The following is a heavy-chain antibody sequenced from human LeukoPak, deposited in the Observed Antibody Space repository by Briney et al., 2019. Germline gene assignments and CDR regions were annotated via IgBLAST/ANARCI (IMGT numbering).Heavy chain of an antibody. CDR3: AKEPPLGRQQLVWGY. CDR1: GFTFSSYE. V-gene: IGHV3-48*03. CDR2: ISSSGSTI. Sequence: GGSLRLSCAASGFTFSSYEMNWVRQAPGKGLEWVSYISSSGSTIYYADSVKGRFTISRDNSKDTLYLQMNSLRAEDTAVYYCAKEPPLGRQQLVWGYWGQGTLVTVSS. D-gene: IGHD6-13*01. J-gene: IGHJ4*02.